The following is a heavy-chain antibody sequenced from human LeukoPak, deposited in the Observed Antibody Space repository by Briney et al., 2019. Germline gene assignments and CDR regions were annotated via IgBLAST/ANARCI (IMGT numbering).Heavy chain of an antibody. V-gene: IGHV3-11*04. CDR3: ARERGTYYYDSSGYV. CDR2: ISSSGSTI. D-gene: IGHD3-22*01. CDR1: GCTFSDYY. Sequence: PGGSLRLSCAASGCTFSDYYMSWIRQAPGKGLEWVSYISSSGSTIYYADSVKGRFTISRDNAKNSLYLQMNSLRAEDTAVYYCARERGTYYYDSSGYVWGQGTLVTVSS. J-gene: IGHJ4*02.